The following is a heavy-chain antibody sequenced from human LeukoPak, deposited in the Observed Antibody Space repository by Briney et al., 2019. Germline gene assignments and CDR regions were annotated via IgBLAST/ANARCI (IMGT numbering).Heavy chain of an antibody. V-gene: IGHV3-23*01. CDR2: ISGSGGST. CDR1: GFTFSSYA. J-gene: IGHJ5*02. D-gene: IGHD2-2*01. CDR3: AKDDRSTSYYNWFDP. Sequence: GGSLRLSCAASGFTFSSYAMSWVRQAPGKGLEWGSAISGSGGSTYYADSVKGRFTISRDNSKNTLYLQMNSLRAEDTAVYYCAKDDRSTSYYNWFDPWGQGTLVTVSS.